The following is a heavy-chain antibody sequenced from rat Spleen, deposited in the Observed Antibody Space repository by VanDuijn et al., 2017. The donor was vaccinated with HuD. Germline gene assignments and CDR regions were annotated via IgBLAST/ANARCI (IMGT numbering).Heavy chain of an antibody. CDR3: ARVIYYYVNGGWYFDF. Sequence: EVQLVESGGGLVQPGRSLKLSCAASGFTFSDYAMAWIRQAPTKGLEWVATISYDGSTTYYRDSVKGRFTISRHDTKSTLYLQMDSLRSEDTATYSCARVIYYYVNGGWYFDFWGPGTMVAVSS. CDR1: GFTFSDYA. D-gene: IGHD1-12*01. J-gene: IGHJ1*01. V-gene: IGHV5-29*01. CDR2: ISYDGSTT.